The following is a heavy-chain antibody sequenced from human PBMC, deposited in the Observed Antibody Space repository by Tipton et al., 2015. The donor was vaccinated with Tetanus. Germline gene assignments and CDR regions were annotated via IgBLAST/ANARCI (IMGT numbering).Heavy chain of an antibody. Sequence: SLRLSCAASGLTFSTYDMNWVRQAPGKGLEWVSYISSSGSTIYYADSVKGRFTISRDNAKNPLYLQMNSLRAEDTAVYYCARGGPYGVCWCVDYGAQGSLVPGSS. V-gene: IGHV3-48*03. D-gene: IGHD2-21*01. CDR1: GLTFSTYD. CDR2: ISSSGSTI. CDR3: ARGGPYGVCWCVDY. J-gene: IGHJ4*01.